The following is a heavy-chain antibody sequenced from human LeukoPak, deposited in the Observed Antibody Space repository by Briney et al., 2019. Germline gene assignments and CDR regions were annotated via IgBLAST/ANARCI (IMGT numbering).Heavy chain of an antibody. D-gene: IGHD3-3*01. CDR2: IRYDGSNE. CDR1: GFSFSNFG. J-gene: IGHJ4*02. Sequence: EGSLRLSCTTSGFSFSNFGMHWVRQAPDKGLEWLAVIRYDGSNEYSADSVKGRFTISRDNSRNTLFLQMNSLRSEDTAVYYCARDLGIFGDFDYWGQGTLVIVSS. CDR3: ARDLGIFGDFDY. V-gene: IGHV3-30*02.